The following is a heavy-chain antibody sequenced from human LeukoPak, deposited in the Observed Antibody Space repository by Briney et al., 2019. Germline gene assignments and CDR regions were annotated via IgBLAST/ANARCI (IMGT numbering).Heavy chain of an antibody. V-gene: IGHV4-59*01. CDR3: ARLLDYDNSGAPDVFDI. Sequence: SETLSLTCSVSGGSITSNYWTWIRQSPGKGLEYIGHVSYTGRTRYNPSLQRRLTTSLGTSNNHFSLQLTSVSAADTAVYYCARLLDYDNSGAPDVFDIWGQGTMVTVSS. CDR2: VSYTGRT. CDR1: GGSITSNY. D-gene: IGHD3-22*01. J-gene: IGHJ3*02.